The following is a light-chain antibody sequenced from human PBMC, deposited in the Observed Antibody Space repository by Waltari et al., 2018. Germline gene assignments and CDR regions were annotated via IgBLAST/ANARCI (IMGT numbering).Light chain of an antibody. CDR3: QQSYISLT. CDR2: AAS. CDR1: QSISNY. V-gene: IGKV1-39*01. Sequence: DIQMTQSPSSLSASVGDIVTITCRASQSISNYLSWYQQKPGKAPNLLIYAASSFQSGVPSRFSGSGSGTDFTLTISSLQPEDFATYYCQQSYISLTFGQGTKVEIK. J-gene: IGKJ1*01.